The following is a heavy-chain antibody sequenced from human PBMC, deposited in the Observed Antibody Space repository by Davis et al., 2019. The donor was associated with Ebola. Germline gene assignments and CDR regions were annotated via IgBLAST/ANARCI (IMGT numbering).Heavy chain of an antibody. V-gene: IGHV4-34*01. J-gene: IGHJ4*02. CDR3: AGLLGTEVGY. Sequence: SETLSLTCAVYVGSFNGYYWSWIRQPPGKGLEWIGEINHSGSTKYNPSLKRRVTISVDTSKNQFSLKLSSVTAADTAVYYCAGLLGTEVGYWGQGTLVTVSS. D-gene: IGHD7-27*01. CDR1: VGSFNGYY. CDR2: INHSGST.